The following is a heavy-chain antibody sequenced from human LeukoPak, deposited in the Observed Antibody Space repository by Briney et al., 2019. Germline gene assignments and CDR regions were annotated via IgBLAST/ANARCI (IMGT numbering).Heavy chain of an antibody. D-gene: IGHD3-22*01. J-gene: IGHJ4*02. CDR3: AKGPDTYYYDSSGYIDY. CDR1: GFTFSDSW. V-gene: IGHV3-74*03. CDR2: IHEDGTT. Sequence: PGGSLRLSCAASGFTFSDSWMYWVRQAPGKGLVWISNIHEDGTTTYADSVKGRFTISRDNAKNSLYLQMNSLRAEDTALYYCAKGPDTYYYDSSGYIDYWGQGTLVTVSS.